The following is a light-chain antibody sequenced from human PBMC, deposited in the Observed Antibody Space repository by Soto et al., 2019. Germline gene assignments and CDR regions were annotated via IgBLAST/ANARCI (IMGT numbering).Light chain of an antibody. CDR1: QSVTSSY. V-gene: IGKV3-20*01. CDR3: QQYGSSPWT. CDR2: DAS. Sequence: EHVLTQSPGTLSLSPGERATLSCRASQSVTSSYVAWYQQKPGQAPRLLMYDASSRAAGIPDRFSGSGSGTDFTLIISRLEPDDFAVYYCQQYGSSPWTFGQGTKVEIK. J-gene: IGKJ1*01.